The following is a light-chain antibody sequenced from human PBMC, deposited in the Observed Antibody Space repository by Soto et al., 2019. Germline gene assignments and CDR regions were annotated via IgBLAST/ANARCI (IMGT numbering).Light chain of an antibody. Sequence: QSVLTQPASVSGSPGQSITISCTGTSSDVGAYNFVSWHQQHPGKAPKLMIYDVAKRPPGVPDRFSGSKSYYTASLTISGLQAEDEADYYCSSHAGSYTLIFGGGTKLTVL. CDR1: SSDVGAYNF. V-gene: IGLV2-11*01. CDR3: SSHAGSYTLI. J-gene: IGLJ2*01. CDR2: DVA.